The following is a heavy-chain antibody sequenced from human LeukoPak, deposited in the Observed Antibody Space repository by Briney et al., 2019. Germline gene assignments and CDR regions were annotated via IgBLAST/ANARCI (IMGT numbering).Heavy chain of an antibody. J-gene: IGHJ4*02. V-gene: IGHV1-69*01. CDR1: GSTFSSYA. D-gene: IGHD3-10*01. CDR2: IIPIFGTA. CDR3: VRDGKWFGELPFDH. Sequence: SVKVSCKASGSTFSSYAISWVRQAPGQGLEWMGGIIPIFGTANYAQKFQGRVTITADESTSTAYMELRSLRSDDTAVYYCVRDGKWFGELPFDHWGQGTLVTVSS.